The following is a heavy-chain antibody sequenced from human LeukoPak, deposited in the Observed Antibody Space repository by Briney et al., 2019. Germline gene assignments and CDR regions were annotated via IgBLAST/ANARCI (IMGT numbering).Heavy chain of an antibody. CDR3: RGVVIRVILVGFHKEAYYFDS. J-gene: IGHJ4*02. CDR1: GFTFSTSS. Sequence: GGSLRLSCAASGFTFSTSSLNWVRQAPGKGLEWVSSISSSRSYIYYADSVKGRFTISRDNAKNSLYLQMKSLRAEDTAVYAKRGVVIRVILVGFHKEAYYFDSWGQGALVTVSS. V-gene: IGHV3-21*04. CDR2: ISSSRSYI. D-gene: IGHD3-22*01.